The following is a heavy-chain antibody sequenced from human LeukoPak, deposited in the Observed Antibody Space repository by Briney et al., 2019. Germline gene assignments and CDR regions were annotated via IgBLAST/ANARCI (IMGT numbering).Heavy chain of an antibody. Sequence: SGGSLRLSCAASGSTFSTYTMSWVRQAPGKGLEWVSHITATGSGTFYADSVKGRFTVSRDSVKNSLYLQLNSLGDEDTAIYYCARERAGYYFDYWGQGTLVTVSS. CDR1: GSTFSTYT. V-gene: IGHV3-48*02. CDR2: ITATGSGT. CDR3: ARERAGYYFDY. J-gene: IGHJ4*02.